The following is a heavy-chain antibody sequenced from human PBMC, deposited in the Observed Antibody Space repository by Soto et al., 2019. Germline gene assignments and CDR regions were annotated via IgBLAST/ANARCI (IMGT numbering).Heavy chain of an antibody. CDR2: ISSSGSTI. CDR1: GFTFSDYY. D-gene: IGHD6-19*01. J-gene: IGHJ6*02. V-gene: IGHV3-11*04. CDR3: AKDNRGWYPNGMDV. Sequence: GGSLRLSCAASGFTFSDYYMSWIRQAPGKGLEWVSYISSSGSTIYYADSVKGRFTISRDNAKNSLYLQMNSLRAEDTAVYYCAKDNRGWYPNGMDVWGQGTTVTVSS.